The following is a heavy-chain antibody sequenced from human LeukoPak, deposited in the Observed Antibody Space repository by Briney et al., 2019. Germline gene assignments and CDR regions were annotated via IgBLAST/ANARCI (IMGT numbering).Heavy chain of an antibody. J-gene: IGHJ5*01. CDR3: ARDRGLDGSDQLDS. Sequence: PSETLSLTCTVSGGSISSYHWIWIRQPAGKGLEWIGRINSNGVTVYNPSLKSRATMSLDMTQNQFSLKLSSVPAPHTAVYYCARDRGLDGSDQLDSWGPGTLVTVSS. CDR2: INSNGVT. CDR1: GGSISSYH. D-gene: IGHD3-10*01. V-gene: IGHV4-4*07.